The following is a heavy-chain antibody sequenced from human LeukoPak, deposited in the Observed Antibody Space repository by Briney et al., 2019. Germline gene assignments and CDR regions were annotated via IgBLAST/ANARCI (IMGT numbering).Heavy chain of an antibody. D-gene: IGHD3-3*01. V-gene: IGHV3-9*01. CDR1: GFTFDDYA. CDR3: ASSVLFGYDFWSGYDYFDY. CDR2: ISWNSGSI. Sequence: GGSLRLSCAASGFTFDDYAMHWVRQAPGKGLEWVSGISWNSGSIGYADSVKGRFTISRDNAKNSLYLQMNSLRAEDTAVYYCASSVLFGYDFWSGYDYFDYWGQGTLVTVSS. J-gene: IGHJ4*02.